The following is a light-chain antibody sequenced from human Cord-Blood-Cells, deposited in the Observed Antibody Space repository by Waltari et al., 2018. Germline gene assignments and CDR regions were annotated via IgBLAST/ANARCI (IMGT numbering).Light chain of an antibody. Sequence: DIQMTQSPPSLSASVGDRVTITSRASQSISSYLNWYQQKPGKATKLLIYAAASLKSGVPSRCSGSGSGADVTLTISSLQPEDFATYYCQQSYSTPQLTFGGGTKVEIK. J-gene: IGKJ4*02. V-gene: IGKV1-39*01. CDR3: QQSYSTPQLT. CDR2: AAA. CDR1: QSISSY.